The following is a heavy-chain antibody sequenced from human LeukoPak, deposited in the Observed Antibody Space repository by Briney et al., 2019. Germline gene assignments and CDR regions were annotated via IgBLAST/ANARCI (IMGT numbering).Heavy chain of an antibody. V-gene: IGHV4-4*07. CDR1: GGSISSYY. Sequence: SETLSLTCTVSGGSISSYYWSWIRQPAGKGLEWIGRIYTSGSITYNPSLKSRVSMSVDTSKNQFPLKLSSVTAADTAVYYCARDYLDNPVGSWFDPWGQGTLVTVSS. CDR3: ARDYLDNPVGSWFDP. D-gene: IGHD1-14*01. CDR2: IYTSGSI. J-gene: IGHJ5*02.